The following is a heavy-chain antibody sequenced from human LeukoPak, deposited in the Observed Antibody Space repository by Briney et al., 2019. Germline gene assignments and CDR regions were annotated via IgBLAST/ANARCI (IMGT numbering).Heavy chain of an antibody. Sequence: ASETLSLTCAVYGGSFNGYYWSWIRQPPGKGLEWIGEINHSGSTNYNPSLKSRVTISVDTSKNQFSLKLSSVTAADTAVYYCAREGAGRVDVWGKGTTVTISS. V-gene: IGHV4-34*01. J-gene: IGHJ6*04. CDR2: INHSGST. D-gene: IGHD6-6*01. CDR3: AREGAGRVDV. CDR1: GGSFNGYY.